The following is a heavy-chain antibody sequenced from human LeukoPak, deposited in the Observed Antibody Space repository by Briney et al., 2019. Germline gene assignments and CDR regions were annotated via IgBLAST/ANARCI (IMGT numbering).Heavy chain of an antibody. CDR1: GYTFTSYY. Sequence: ASVKVSCKASGYTFTSYYMHWVRQAPGQGLEWMGIINPSGGSTSYAQKFQGRVTITADESTSTAYMELSSLRSEDTAVYYCAKPSNYYGSATDAFDFWGQGTMVTVSS. CDR2: INPSGGST. CDR3: AKPSNYYGSATDAFDF. V-gene: IGHV1-46*01. J-gene: IGHJ3*01. D-gene: IGHD3-10*01.